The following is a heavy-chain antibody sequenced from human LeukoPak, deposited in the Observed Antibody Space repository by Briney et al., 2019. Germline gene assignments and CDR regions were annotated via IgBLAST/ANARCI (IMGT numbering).Heavy chain of an antibody. V-gene: IGHV1-69*05. J-gene: IGHJ5*02. CDR3: ARVSGFWSGPKGEINWFDP. Sequence: SVKVSCKASGGTFSSYAISWVRQAPEQGLEWMGGIIPIFGTANYAQKFQGRVTITTDESTRTAYMELSRLRSEDTAVYYCARVSGFWSGPKGEINWFDPWGQGTLVTVSS. CDR1: GGTFSSYA. CDR2: IIPIFGTA. D-gene: IGHD3-3*01.